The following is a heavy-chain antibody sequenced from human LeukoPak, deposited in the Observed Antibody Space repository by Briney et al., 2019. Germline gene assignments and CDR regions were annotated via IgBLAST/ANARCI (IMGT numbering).Heavy chain of an antibody. V-gene: IGHV4-38-2*01. D-gene: IGHD1-26*01. CDR2: IYHRGST. Sequence: PSDTLSLTCVVSGYSISSGYYWGWIRQPPGKGLEWIGTIYHRGSTYYSPSLKSRLTTSVDTSKNHFSLKLSSATAADTAIYCCSSGSLTRNAFGIWGQGTVVTVSS. CDR1: GYSISSGYY. CDR3: SSGSLTRNAFGI. J-gene: IGHJ3*02.